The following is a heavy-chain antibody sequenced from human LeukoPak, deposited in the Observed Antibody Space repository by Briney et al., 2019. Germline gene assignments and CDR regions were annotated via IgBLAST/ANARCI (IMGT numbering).Heavy chain of an antibody. CDR2: INHSGST. Sequence: SETLSLTCAVYGGSFSGYYWSWIRQPPGKGLEWIGEINHSGSTNYNPSLKSRVTISVDTSKNQFSLKLSSVTAADTAVYYCGRTRRPADYYYYMDVWGKGTTVTISS. CDR1: GGSFSGYY. D-gene: IGHD2-2*01. CDR3: GRTRRPADYYYYMDV. V-gene: IGHV4-34*01. J-gene: IGHJ6*03.